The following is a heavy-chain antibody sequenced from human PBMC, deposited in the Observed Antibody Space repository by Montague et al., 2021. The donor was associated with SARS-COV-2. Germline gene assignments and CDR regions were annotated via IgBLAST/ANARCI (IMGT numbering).Heavy chain of an antibody. V-gene: IGHV4-34*01. CDR2: ISHGGST. D-gene: IGHD3-9*01. Sequence: SETLSLTCAVFNGSFSSFYWNWIRQPPGKGLEWIGEISHGGSTXXXSSXXXRVTISVDTSKNRFSLKLSSVTAADTAVYYCARDRGQTYYDILTGRALSVDFANGMDVWGQGTTVTVSS. CDR1: NGSFSSFY. J-gene: IGHJ6*02. CDR3: ARDRGQTYYDILTGRALSVDFANGMDV.